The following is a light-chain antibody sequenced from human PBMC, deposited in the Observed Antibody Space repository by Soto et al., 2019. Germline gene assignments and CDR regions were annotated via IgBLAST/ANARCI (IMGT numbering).Light chain of an antibody. CDR1: SSAVGGYNY. CDR2: EGS. CDR3: SSYAGSNNFV. V-gene: IGLV2-8*01. Sequence: QSALTQPPSASASPDQCVTFSCTGTSSAVGGYNYVSWYQQHPGKAPNLMIYEGSKRPSGVPDRFSGSKSGNTASLTVSGLQSEDEADYYCSSYAGSNNFVFGTGTKVTVL. J-gene: IGLJ1*01.